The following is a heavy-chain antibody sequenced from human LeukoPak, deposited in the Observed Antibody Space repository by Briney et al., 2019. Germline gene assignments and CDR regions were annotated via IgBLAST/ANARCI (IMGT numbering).Heavy chain of an antibody. CDR1: GFTFGDHA. J-gene: IGHJ4*02. CDR3: ARGGRGSSWLYYFEY. V-gene: IGHV3-30-3*01. D-gene: IGHD6-13*01. Sequence: GGSLRLSCTASGFTFGDHAMIWFRQAPGKGLEWVAVISYDGSNKYYADSVKGRFTISRDNSKNTLYLQMNSLRAEDTAVYYCARGGRGSSWLYYFEYWGQGTLVTVSS. CDR2: ISYDGSNK.